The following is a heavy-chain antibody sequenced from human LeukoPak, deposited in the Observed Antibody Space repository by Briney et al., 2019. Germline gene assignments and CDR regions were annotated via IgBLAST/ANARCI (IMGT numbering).Heavy chain of an antibody. Sequence: SETLSLTXTVSGGSISSYYWSWIRQPPGKGLECIGYIYYSGSTNYNPSLKSRVTISVDTSKNQFSPKLSSVTAADTAVYYCARRTYFYDSSGYYFDYWGQGTLVTVSS. CDR3: ARRTYFYDSSGYYFDY. D-gene: IGHD3-22*01. CDR2: IYYSGST. CDR1: GGSISSYY. J-gene: IGHJ4*02. V-gene: IGHV4-59*01.